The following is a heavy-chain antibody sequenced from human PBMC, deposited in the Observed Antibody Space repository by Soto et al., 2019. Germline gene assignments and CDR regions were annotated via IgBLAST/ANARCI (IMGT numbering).Heavy chain of an antibody. J-gene: IGHJ2*01. CDR3: ARDQAAVYWYFDL. D-gene: IGHD6-13*01. Sequence: GWSLRLSCAASGFTFSSYAMHWVRQAPGKGLEWVAVISYDGSNKYYTDSVKGRFTISRDNSKNTLYLQMNSLRAEDTAVYYCARDQAAVYWYFDLWGRATLVTVSS. CDR2: ISYDGSNK. V-gene: IGHV3-30-3*01. CDR1: GFTFSSYA.